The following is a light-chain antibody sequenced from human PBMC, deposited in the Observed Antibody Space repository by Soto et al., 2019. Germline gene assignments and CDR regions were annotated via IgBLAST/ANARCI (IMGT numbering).Light chain of an antibody. CDR3: QHYNNWPPFKYT. V-gene: IGKV3-15*01. CDR1: QSVSSN. J-gene: IGKJ2*01. Sequence: EIVMTQSPATLSVSPGERATLSCRASQSVSSNLAWYQQKPGQAPRLLIYGASTRATGIPSRFSGSGSGTEFTLTISSLQSEDFAVYYCQHYNNWPPFKYTFGQGTKLEIK. CDR2: GAS.